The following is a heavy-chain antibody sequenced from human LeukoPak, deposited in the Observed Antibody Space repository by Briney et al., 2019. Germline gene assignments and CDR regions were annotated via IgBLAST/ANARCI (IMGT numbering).Heavy chain of an antibody. V-gene: IGHV3-74*01. J-gene: IGHJ5*02. CDR1: GFTFSNYW. D-gene: IGHD2-8*01. Sequence: GGSLRLSCAASGFTFSNYWMHWVRQAPGKGLVWVSRINSDGIDNAKNTLNLQMNSLRAEDTAVYYCAKGPVEGYCTSWGQGTPVTVSS. CDR3: AKGPVEGYCTS. CDR2: INSDGI.